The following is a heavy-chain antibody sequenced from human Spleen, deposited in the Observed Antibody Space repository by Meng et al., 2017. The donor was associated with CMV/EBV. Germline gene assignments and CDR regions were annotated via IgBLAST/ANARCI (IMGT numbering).Heavy chain of an antibody. J-gene: IGHJ5*02. CDR2: ISSSGSTI. CDR1: GFSFSDYF. D-gene: IGHD2-15*01. CDR3: AKSLVVSATRWFDP. Sequence: GGSLRLSCAVSGFSFSDYFMNWIRQAPGKGLEWVSYISSSGSTIYYADSVKGRFTISRDNSKNTLYMQMNSLRAEDTAVYYCAKSLVVSATRWFDPWGQGTLVTVSS. V-gene: IGHV3-11*01.